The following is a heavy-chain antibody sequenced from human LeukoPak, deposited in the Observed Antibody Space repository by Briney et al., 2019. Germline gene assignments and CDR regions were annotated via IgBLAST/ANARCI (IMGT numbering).Heavy chain of an antibody. V-gene: IGHV4-34*01. CDR2: INHSGST. J-gene: IGHJ4*02. Sequence: SETLSLTCAVYGWSFSGYYWSWIRQPPGKGLEWIGEINHSGSTNYNPSLKSRLTISVDTSKNQFSLKLSSVTAADTAVYYCARRDSSGWYPRDWGQGTLVTASS. D-gene: IGHD6-19*01. CDR1: GWSFSGYY. CDR3: ARRDSSGWYPRD.